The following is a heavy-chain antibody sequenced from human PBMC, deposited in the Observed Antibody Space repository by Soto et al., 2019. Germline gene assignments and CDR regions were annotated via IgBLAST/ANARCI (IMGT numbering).Heavy chain of an antibody. D-gene: IGHD5-18*01. J-gene: IGHJ4*02. Sequence: EVQLVESGGGLVQPGGSLRLSCATSGFSFSGYWIHWVRQAPGKGLVWVSHINGDGSSTNYADFAKGRFTISRDYAKNTLYLQMNSLRVEAAAVYYCARGGAYIYGPQYDWGQGTLVTVSS. CDR3: ARGGAYIYGPQYD. V-gene: IGHV3-74*01. CDR2: INGDGSST. CDR1: GFSFSGYW.